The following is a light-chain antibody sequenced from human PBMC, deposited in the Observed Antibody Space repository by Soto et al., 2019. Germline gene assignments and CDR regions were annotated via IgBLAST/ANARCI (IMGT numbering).Light chain of an antibody. CDR3: QSYDNSLSGHVV. Sequence: QSVLTQPTSVSGAPGQRVTISCTGSSSDIGGGYDVHWYQHLPGSVPKLLIYGDTNRPSGVPDRFSGSKSGTSASLAITGLQAEDEADYYCQSYDNSLSGHVVFGGGTKVTVL. CDR2: GDT. V-gene: IGLV1-40*01. CDR1: SSDIGGGYD. J-gene: IGLJ2*01.